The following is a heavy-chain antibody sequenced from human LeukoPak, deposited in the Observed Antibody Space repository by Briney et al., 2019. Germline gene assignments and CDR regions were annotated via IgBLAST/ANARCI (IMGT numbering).Heavy chain of an antibody. CDR3: ARVRRLRWLHPIDY. Sequence: PSETLSLTCAVYGGSLSGYYWSWIRQPPGKGLEWIGEINHSGSTNYNPSLKSRVTISVDTSKNQFSLKLSSVTAADTAVYYCARVRRLRWLHPIDYWGQGTLVTVSS. CDR1: GGSLSGYY. CDR2: INHSGST. J-gene: IGHJ4*02. V-gene: IGHV4-34*01. D-gene: IGHD4-17*01.